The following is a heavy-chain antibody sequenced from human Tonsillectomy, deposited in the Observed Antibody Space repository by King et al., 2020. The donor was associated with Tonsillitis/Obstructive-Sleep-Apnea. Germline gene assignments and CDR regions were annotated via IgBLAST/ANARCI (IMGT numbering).Heavy chain of an antibody. CDR3: ARPTVDIVATIGVALAY. CDR1: GFIFSSYG. CDR2: IGYDGGCE. V-gene: IGHV3-33*01. J-gene: IGHJ4*02. D-gene: IGHD5-12*01. Sequence: VQLVESGGGVFQPGRSLRLSCSALGFIFSSYGMHWVRQAPGKGLEWLAVIGYDGGCEYNADSVEGRFTISRDNSKNTLYLQMNSQRAEDTAVYFCARPTVDIVATIGVALAYWGQGTLVTVSS.